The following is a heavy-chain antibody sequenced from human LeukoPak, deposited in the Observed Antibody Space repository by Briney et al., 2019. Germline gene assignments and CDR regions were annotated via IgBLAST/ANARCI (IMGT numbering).Heavy chain of an antibody. Sequence: SVKVSCKASGGTFSSYTISWVRQAPGQGLEWMGRIIPILGIANYAQKFQGRVTITTDESTSTAYMELSSLRSEDTAVYYCARDIAAAGPFDYWGQGTLVTVSS. CDR2: IIPILGIA. V-gene: IGHV1-69*16. CDR1: GGTFSSYT. CDR3: ARDIAAAGPFDY. J-gene: IGHJ4*02. D-gene: IGHD6-13*01.